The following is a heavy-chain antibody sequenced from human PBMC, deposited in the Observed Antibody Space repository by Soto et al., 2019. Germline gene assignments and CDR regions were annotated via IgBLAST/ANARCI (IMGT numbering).Heavy chain of an antibody. J-gene: IGHJ6*02. D-gene: IGHD1-26*01. CDR2: TFTGGST. CDR3: AKKSPSSILGWAFGMDV. Sequence: EVQLVETGGGLIQPGGSLRLACLASGFSVTTNYIIWVRQPPGKGLEWVSTTFTGGSTHYADSVKGRFSISRDNSKNTVYLQMNNLRVEDTAVYYCAKKSPSSILGWAFGMDVWGQGTTFSVSS. CDR1: GFSVTTNY. V-gene: IGHV3-53*02.